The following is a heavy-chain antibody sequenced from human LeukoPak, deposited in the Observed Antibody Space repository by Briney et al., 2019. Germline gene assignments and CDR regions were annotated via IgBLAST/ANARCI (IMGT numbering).Heavy chain of an antibody. V-gene: IGHV5-51*01. CDR3: ARGRDGYNNLLDY. CDR2: IYPGDSET. Sequence: GESLKISCKGSGYRFTSYWIDWVRQMPGKGLEWMGTIYPGDSETRYSPSFQGQITISADKSISTAYLQWSSLKTSDTAMYYCARGRDGYNNLLDYWGQGTLVTVSS. CDR1: GYRFTSYW. J-gene: IGHJ4*02. D-gene: IGHD5-24*01.